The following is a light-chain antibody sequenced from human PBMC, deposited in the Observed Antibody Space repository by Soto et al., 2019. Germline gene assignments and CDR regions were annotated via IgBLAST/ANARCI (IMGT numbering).Light chain of an antibody. Sequence: QSALTQPASVSGYPGRSITISCTGTSSDVGGYNYVSWYQQHPGKAPKLMIYDVSNRPSGVSNRFSGSKSGNTASLTISGLQAQDEADYYSSSYTSSSLHVFGTGTKVTVL. J-gene: IGLJ1*01. CDR1: SSDVGGYNY. CDR3: SSYTSSSLHV. CDR2: DVS. V-gene: IGLV2-14*03.